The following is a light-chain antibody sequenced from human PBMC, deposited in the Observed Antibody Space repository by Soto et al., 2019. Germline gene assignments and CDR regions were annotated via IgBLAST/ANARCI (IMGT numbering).Light chain of an antibody. J-gene: IGLJ2*01. CDR1: SSDVGSYNL. CDR3: CSYAGGSTFVV. V-gene: IGLV2-23*03. CDR2: EGT. Sequence: QSALTQPASVSGSPGQSITISCTGTSSDVGSYNLVSWYQQYPGKAPKLMIYEGTKRPSGVSNRFSGSKSGNTASLTISGLQAEDEADYYCCSYAGGSTFVVFGGGTKVTVL.